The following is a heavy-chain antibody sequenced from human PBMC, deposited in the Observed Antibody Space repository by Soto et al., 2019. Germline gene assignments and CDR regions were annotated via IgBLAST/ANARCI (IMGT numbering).Heavy chain of an antibody. CDR1: GYTFTNYG. CDR2: INVYNGNT. J-gene: IGHJ5*02. Sequence: QVQLVQSGGEVKKPGASVKVSCKASGYTFTNYGISWVRQAPGQGLEWMGGINVYNGNTKYAQKVQGRVTMTTDTSTSTAYMELRSPRSDDTAVYYCARGVGSGSYYNQYNWFDPWGQGTLVTVSS. CDR3: ARGVGSGSYYNQYNWFDP. D-gene: IGHD3-10*01. V-gene: IGHV1-18*01.